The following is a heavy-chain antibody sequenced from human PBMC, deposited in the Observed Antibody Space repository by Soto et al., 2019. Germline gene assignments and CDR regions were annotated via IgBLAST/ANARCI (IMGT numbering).Heavy chain of an antibody. D-gene: IGHD3-22*01. CDR1: GGTFRGYY. V-gene: IGHV4-34*01. CDR2: INHSGST. CDR3: ARGLGSYYDSSGYYYAFQSNYYVMEV. J-gene: IGHJ6*02. Sequence: SGTTYITRTACGGTFRGYYGGWLRQKTGKGLEWIGEINHSGSTNYNPSLKSRVTISVDTSKNQFSLKLSSVTAADTAVYYCARGLGSYYDSSGYYYAFQSNYYVMEVWVQGSTDT.